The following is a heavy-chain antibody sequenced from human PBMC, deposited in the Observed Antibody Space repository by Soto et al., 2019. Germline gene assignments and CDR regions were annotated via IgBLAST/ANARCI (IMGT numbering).Heavy chain of an antibody. J-gene: IGHJ4*02. D-gene: IGHD3-22*01. CDR3: ARGGRYYYDSGGHFDY. V-gene: IGHV1-2*02. CDR2: INPNSGGT. CDR1: GSTFTGYY. Sequence: ASVKVSCKAPGSTFTGYYMHWVRQAPGQGLEWMGWINPNSGGTNYAQKFQGRVTMTRDTSISTAYMGLSRLRSDDTAVYYCARGGRYYYDSGGHFDYWGQGMLVTVSS.